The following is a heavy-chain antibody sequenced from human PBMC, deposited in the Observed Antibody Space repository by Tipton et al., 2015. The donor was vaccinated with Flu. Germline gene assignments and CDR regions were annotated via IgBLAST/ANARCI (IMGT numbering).Heavy chain of an antibody. J-gene: IGHJ4*02. V-gene: IGHV3-48*03. CDR2: ISSSGSTI. CDR1: GFTVSGNQ. Sequence: SLRLSCAASGFTVSGNQMSWVRQAPGEGLEWVSYISSSGSTIYFADSVKGRFTISRDNAKNSLYLQMHSLRAEDTAVYYCARVWGYSYYFDFWGQGTLVTVSS. D-gene: IGHD3-16*01. CDR3: ARVWGYSYYFDF.